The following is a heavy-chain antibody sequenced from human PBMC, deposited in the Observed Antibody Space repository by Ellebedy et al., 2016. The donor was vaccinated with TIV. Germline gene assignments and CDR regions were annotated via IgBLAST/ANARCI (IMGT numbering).Heavy chain of an antibody. J-gene: IGHJ4*02. CDR1: GFTFSSYG. Sequence: PGGSLRLSCAASGFTFSSYGMHWVRQAPGKGLEWVAVIWYDGSNECYADSVKGRFTISRDNSKNTLYLQMNSLRAEDTAVYYCARDGREDYGGYMDQFDFDYWGQGTLVTVSS. V-gene: IGHV3-33*01. CDR2: IWYDGSNE. D-gene: IGHD4-23*01. CDR3: ARDGREDYGGYMDQFDFDY.